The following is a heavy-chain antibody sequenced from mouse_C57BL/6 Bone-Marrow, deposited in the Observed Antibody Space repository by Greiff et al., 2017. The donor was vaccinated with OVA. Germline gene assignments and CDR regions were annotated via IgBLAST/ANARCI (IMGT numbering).Heavy chain of an antibody. CDR3: TSCRNFDY. V-gene: IGHV14-4*01. CDR2: IDPENGDT. Sequence: VQLQQSGAELVRPGASVKLSCTASGFNINDDYMHWVKQRPEQGLEWIGWIDPENGDTEYASKFQGKATITADTSSNTAYLQLSSLTSEDAAVXCCTSCRNFDYWGQGTTLTVSS. CDR1: GFNINDDY. J-gene: IGHJ2*01.